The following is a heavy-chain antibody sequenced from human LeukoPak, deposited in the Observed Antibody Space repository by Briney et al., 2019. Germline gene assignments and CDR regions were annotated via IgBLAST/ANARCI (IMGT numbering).Heavy chain of an antibody. J-gene: IGHJ6*02. CDR1: GYSFTSYW. D-gene: IGHD2-15*01. Sequence: GESLKISCKGSGYSFTSYWIVWVRQMPGKGLEWMGIIYPGDSDTRYSPSFQGQVTISADKSISTAYLQWSSLKASDTAMYYCARSLSGPTQDYYYYYGMDVWGQGTTVTVSS. CDR3: ARSLSGPTQDYYYYYGMDV. V-gene: IGHV5-51*01. CDR2: IYPGDSDT.